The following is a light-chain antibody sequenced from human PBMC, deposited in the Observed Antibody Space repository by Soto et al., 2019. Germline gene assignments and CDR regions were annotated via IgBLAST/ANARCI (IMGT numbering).Light chain of an antibody. Sequence: EIVLTQSPGTLSLSPGERATLSCRASQSVSSSYLAWYQQKPGQAPRLLIYGASSRATGIPDRFSGRGSGTDFTLTISILEHEYVVVYYCQQYGSSYTFGQGTKLEIK. CDR3: QQYGSSYT. CDR1: QSVSSSY. J-gene: IGKJ2*01. V-gene: IGKV3-20*01. CDR2: GAS.